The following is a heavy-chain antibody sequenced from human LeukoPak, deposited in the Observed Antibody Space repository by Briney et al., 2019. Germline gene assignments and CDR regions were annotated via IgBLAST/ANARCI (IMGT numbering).Heavy chain of an antibody. CDR3: ARVDFGVVIVDYYMDV. V-gene: IGHV1-69*06. CDR2: IIPIFGTA. Sequence: ASVKVSCKASGGTFSSYAISWVRQAPGQGLEWMGGIIPIFGTANYAQKFRGRVTITADKSTRTAYMELSSLRSEDTAVYYCARVDFGVVIVDYYMDVWGKGTTVTVSS. J-gene: IGHJ6*03. CDR1: GGTFSSYA. D-gene: IGHD3-3*01.